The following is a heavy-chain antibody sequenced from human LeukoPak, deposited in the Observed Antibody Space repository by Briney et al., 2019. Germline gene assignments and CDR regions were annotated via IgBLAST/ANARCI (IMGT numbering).Heavy chain of an antibody. CDR3: ARDSGYSAFDY. CDR2: MNPDGGTK. J-gene: IGHJ4*02. Sequence: WGSLRLSCVASGFAFSSSWMAWVRRGPGKGLESVANMNPDGGTKNYVDSVRGRFTISRDNAKNSLYLQMNSLRVDDTAVYYCARDSGYSAFDYWGQGTLVTVSS. D-gene: IGHD5-12*01. V-gene: IGHV3-7*05. CDR1: GFAFSSSW.